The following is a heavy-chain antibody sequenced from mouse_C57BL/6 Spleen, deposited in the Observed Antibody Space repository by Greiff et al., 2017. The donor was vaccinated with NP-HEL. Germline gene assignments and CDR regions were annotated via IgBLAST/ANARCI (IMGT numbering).Heavy chain of an antibody. CDR1: GFTFSNYW. CDR3: TEGGYFWFAY. CDR2: IRLKSDNYAT. D-gene: IGHD2-3*01. J-gene: IGHJ3*01. Sequence: EVKVEESGGGLVQPGGSMKLSCVASGFTFSNYWMNWVRQSPEKGLEWVAQIRLKSDNYATHYAESVKGRFTISRDDSKSSVYLQMNNLRAEDTGIYYCTEGGYFWFAYWGQGTLVTVSA. V-gene: IGHV6-3*01.